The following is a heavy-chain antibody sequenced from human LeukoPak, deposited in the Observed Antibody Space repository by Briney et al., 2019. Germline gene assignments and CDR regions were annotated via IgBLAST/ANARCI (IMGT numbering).Heavy chain of an antibody. CDR2: INYSGST. CDR1: GDSITTRTYY. V-gene: IGHV4-39*02. Sequence: PSETLSLTCSVSGDSITTRTYYWGWVRQSPGKGLVWIGSINYSGSTYYNPSIKSRVTMSVDIYKNHFSLELTSVTAAAAAVYYCASRIDAGSDSSDWGQGTLVTVSS. J-gene: IGHJ4*02. CDR3: ASRIDAGSDSSD. D-gene: IGHD6-19*01.